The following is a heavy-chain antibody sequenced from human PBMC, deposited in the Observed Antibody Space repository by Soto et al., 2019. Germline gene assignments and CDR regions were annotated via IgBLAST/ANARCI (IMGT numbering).Heavy chain of an antibody. V-gene: IGHV4-59*01. J-gene: IGHJ4*02. CDR3: ASVSSGVFDY. Sequence: PSETLSLTCTVSGGSISSYYWSWIRQPPGKGLEWIGYIYYSGSTNYNPSLKSRVTISVDTSKNQFSLKLSSVTAADTAVYYCASVSSGVFDYWGQGTLVTVSS. D-gene: IGHD3-22*01. CDR2: IYYSGST. CDR1: GGSISSYY.